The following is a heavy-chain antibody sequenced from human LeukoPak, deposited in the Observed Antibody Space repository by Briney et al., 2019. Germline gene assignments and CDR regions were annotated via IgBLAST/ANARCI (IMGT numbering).Heavy chain of an antibody. D-gene: IGHD2-21*02. CDR2: INPNSGGT. Sequence: ASVKVSCKASGYTFTGYYMHWVRQAPGQGLEWMGWINPNSGGTNYAQKFQGRVTMTRDTSISTAYMELSRLRSDDTAVYYCARDRWGVVTAPGDYWGQGTLVTVSS. CDR3: ARDRWGVVTAPGDY. J-gene: IGHJ4*02. V-gene: IGHV1-2*02. CDR1: GYTFTGYY.